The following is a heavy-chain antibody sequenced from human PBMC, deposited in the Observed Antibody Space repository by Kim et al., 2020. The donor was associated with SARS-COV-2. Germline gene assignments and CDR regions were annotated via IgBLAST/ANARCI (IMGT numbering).Heavy chain of an antibody. J-gene: IGHJ5*02. CDR3: TRAFWSGVVTAGP. V-gene: IGHV1-69*04. D-gene: IGHD3-3*01. CDR2: IIPLLGTT. Sequence: SVKVSCKTSAHTYNNDAITWVRQAPGHGFEWMGRIIPLLGTTQYAQDLQGRVSSTADKSTTTVYMEIKSLTSEDTAVYYCTRAFWSGVVTAGPWGQGTLVTVSS. CDR1: AHTYNNDA.